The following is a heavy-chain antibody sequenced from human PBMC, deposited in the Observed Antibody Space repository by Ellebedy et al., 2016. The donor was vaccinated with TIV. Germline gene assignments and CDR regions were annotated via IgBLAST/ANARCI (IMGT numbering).Heavy chain of an antibody. J-gene: IGHJ4*02. D-gene: IGHD3-10*01. V-gene: IGHV1-3*01. CDR1: GYTFSSYA. CDR3: ARKVRGNDHPFDC. Sequence: ASVKVSXXASGYTFSSYAIHWVRQAPGQSLEWMGWINAANGNTKISQKFQGRVSITRATSARTVYMELSSLRSEDTAVYYCARKVRGNDHPFDCWGQGTLISVSS. CDR2: INAANGNT.